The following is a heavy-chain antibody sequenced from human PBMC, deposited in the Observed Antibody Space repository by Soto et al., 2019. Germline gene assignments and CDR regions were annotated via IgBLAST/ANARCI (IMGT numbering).Heavy chain of an antibody. Sequence: SQTLSLTCAISGDSVSSDSAAWNWIRQSPSRGLEWLGRAYYRSKWYIEYAPSVNSRITINPDTSKNQLSLQLISVNPEDTAVYYCVRSRVFIAVTSVTNYYYYYCMDVWGQGTTVTVSS. D-gene: IGHD6-19*01. J-gene: IGHJ6*02. CDR2: AYYRSKWYI. CDR3: VRSRVFIAVTSVTNYYYYYCMDV. V-gene: IGHV6-1*01. CDR1: GDSVSSDSAA.